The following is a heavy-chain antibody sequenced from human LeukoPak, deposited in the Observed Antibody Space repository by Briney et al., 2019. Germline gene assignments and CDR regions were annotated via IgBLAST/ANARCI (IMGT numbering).Heavy chain of an antibody. D-gene: IGHD3-3*01. CDR3: ARVADFWRGYYDY. CDR2: IYYSGSS. J-gene: IGHJ4*02. CDR1: GGSLSSYY. V-gene: IGHV4-59*01. Sequence: SETLSLTRKVSGGSLSSYYWSWIRQPPGKGLEYIGYIYYSGSSGSYNPSLKSRVTISVDTSKNQFSLKLSSVTAADTAVYYCARVADFWRGYYDYWGQGTLVTVSS.